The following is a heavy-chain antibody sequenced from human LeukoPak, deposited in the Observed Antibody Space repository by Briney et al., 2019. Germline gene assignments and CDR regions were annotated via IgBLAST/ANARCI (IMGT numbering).Heavy chain of an antibody. Sequence: SGGSLRLSCTASGFTFGDYAMSWVRQAPGKGLEWVGFIRSKAYGGTTEYAASVKGRFTIPRDDSKSIAYLQMNSLKTEDTAVYYCTRVQWFAPALAADYWGQGTLVTVSS. CDR2: IRSKAYGGTT. J-gene: IGHJ4*02. CDR3: TRVQWFAPALAADY. V-gene: IGHV3-49*04. CDR1: GFTFGDYA. D-gene: IGHD3-10*01.